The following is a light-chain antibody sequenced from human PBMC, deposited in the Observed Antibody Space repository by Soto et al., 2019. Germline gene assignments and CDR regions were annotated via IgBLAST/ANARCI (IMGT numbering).Light chain of an antibody. CDR2: GAS. CDR1: QTISNS. V-gene: IGKV1-39*01. J-gene: IGKJ5*01. Sequence: IQMTQSPSSLSASVGDKVSIPCRASQTISNSLNWYQQKPGTPPKLLIYGASNLQSGVPSRFIGSGSGTDFTLTISSLQPEDFATYYCQQSYSLPITFGQGTRLEI. CDR3: QQSYSLPIT.